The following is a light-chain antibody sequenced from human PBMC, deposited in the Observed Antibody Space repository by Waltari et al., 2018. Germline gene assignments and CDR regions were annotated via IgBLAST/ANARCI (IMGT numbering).Light chain of an antibody. CDR1: QSISNW. J-gene: IGKJ1*01. Sequence: DVQMIQSPSTLSASVGDRVTITCRASQSISNWLAWYQQKPGKAPKVLIYKASNLESGVPSRFSGSGSGTEFTLTISSLQPDDCATYYCQQYSTYSRTFGQGTKVEIK. V-gene: IGKV1-5*03. CDR2: KAS. CDR3: QQYSTYSRT.